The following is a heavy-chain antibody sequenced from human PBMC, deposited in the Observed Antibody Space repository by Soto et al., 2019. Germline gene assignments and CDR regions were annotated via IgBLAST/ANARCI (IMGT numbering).Heavy chain of an antibody. CDR2: IYYSGST. CDR1: GGSISSSSYY. Sequence: QLQLQESGPGLVKPSETLSLTCTVSGGSISSSSYYWGWIRQPPGKGLEWIGSIYYSGSTYYNPSLKSRVTISVDTSKNQFSLKLSSVTAADTAVYYCARRAYSGSYDADYYFDYWGQGTLVTVSS. CDR3: ARRAYSGSYDADYYFDY. D-gene: IGHD5-12*01. V-gene: IGHV4-39*01. J-gene: IGHJ4*02.